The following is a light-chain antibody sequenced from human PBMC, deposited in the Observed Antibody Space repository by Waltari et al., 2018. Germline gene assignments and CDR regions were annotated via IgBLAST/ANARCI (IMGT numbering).Light chain of an antibody. V-gene: IGKV3-20*01. J-gene: IGKJ1*01. CDR1: QSVTSTY. CDR3: QQYVSSLWT. CDR2: SAS. Sequence: EIVLTQSPGTLSLSPGERATLSCRASQSVTSTYQVWYQQKPGQAPRLLIYSASNRATGIPDRFSGSGSGTDFTLTISRLEPEDSAVYYCQQYVSSLWTFGQGTKVEIK.